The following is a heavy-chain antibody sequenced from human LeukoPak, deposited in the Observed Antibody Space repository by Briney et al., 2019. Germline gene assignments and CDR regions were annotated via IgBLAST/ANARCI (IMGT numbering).Heavy chain of an antibody. CDR3: ARDRTNFYDSSGCLDY. CDR2: INPNGGST. Sequence: ASLKVSCKASRDTFTSYYMHWVREAPGQGLGWMGIINPNGGSTSYAQKFQGRVTMTRDMSTSTVYMELSSLRSEDTAVYYCARDRTNFYDSSGCLDYWGQGTLVTVSS. CDR1: RDTFTSYY. J-gene: IGHJ4*02. V-gene: IGHV1-46*01. D-gene: IGHD3-22*01.